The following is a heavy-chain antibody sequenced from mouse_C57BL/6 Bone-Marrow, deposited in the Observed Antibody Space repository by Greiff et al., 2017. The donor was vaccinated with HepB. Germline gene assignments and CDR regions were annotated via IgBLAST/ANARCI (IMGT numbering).Heavy chain of an antibody. CDR2: INPNYGTT. J-gene: IGHJ2*01. CDR1: GYSFTDYN. V-gene: IGHV1-39*01. CDR3: TFLLLREYYFDY. Sequence: VQLQQSGPELVKPGASVKISCKASGYSFTDYNMNWVQQSNGKSLEWIGVINPNYGTTSYNQKFKGKATLTVDQSSSTAYMQLNSLTSEDSAVYYCTFLLLREYYFDYWGQGTTLTVSS. D-gene: IGHD1-1*01.